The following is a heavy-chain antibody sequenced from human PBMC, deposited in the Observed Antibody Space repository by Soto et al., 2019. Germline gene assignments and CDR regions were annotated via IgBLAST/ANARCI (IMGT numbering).Heavy chain of an antibody. CDR2: VTHSGTA. CDR3: ARIHWAQSSLDY. CDR1: GGSIDSGAFS. D-gene: IGHD6-19*01. V-gene: IGHV4-30-2*01. J-gene: IGHJ4*02. Sequence: PSETLSLTCAVSGGSIDSGAFSLSWIRQPPGKGLEWTGYVTHSGTAYSIPSLNGRLTLSVDSSQTQFSLKLTSVTAADSAFYYCARIHWAQSSLDYWGRGILVTVSS.